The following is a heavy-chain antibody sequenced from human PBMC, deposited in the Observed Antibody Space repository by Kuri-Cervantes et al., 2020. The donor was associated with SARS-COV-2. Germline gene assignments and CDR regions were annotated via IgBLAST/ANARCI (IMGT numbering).Heavy chain of an antibody. CDR1: GGPFSGYY. J-gene: IGHJ4*02. V-gene: IGHV4-34*01. D-gene: IGHD6-19*01. CDR3: ARGLAGAGEGSFDY. CDR2: INHSGST. Sequence: SETLSLTCAVYGGPFSGYYWSWIRQPPGKGLEWIGEINHSGSTNYNPSLKSRVTISVDTSKNQFSLKLSSVTAADTAVYYCARGLAGAGEGSFDYWGQGTLVTVSS.